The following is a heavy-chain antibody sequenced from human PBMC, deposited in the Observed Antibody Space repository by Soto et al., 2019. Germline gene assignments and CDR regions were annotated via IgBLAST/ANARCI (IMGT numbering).Heavy chain of an antibody. CDR3: ARQKGIAAAGIGY. CDR1: GGTFSSYA. V-gene: IGHV1-69*13. D-gene: IGHD6-13*01. CDR2: IIPIFGTA. Sequence: ASVKVSCKASGGTFSSYAISWVRQAPGQGLEWMGGIIPIFGTANYAQKFQGRVTITADESTSTAYMELSSLRSEDTAAYYCARQKGIAAAGIGYWGQGTLVTVSS. J-gene: IGHJ4*02.